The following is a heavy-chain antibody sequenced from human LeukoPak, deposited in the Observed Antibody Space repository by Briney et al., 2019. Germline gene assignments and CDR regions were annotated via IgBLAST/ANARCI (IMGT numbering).Heavy chain of an antibody. CDR2: IYTSGST. CDR1: GVSISSYY. V-gene: IGHV4-4*07. J-gene: IGHJ2*01. Sequence: SETLSLTCTVSGVSISSYYWSWIRQPAGKGLEWIGRIYTSGSTNYNPSLKSRVTMSVDTSKNQFSLKLSSVTAADTAVYYCARDQGEGNTSGWYWYFDLWGRGTLLTVSS. D-gene: IGHD6-19*01. CDR3: ARDQGEGNTSGWYWYFDL.